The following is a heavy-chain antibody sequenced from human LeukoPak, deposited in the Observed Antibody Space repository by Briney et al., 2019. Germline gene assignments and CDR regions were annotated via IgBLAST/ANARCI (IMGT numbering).Heavy chain of an antibody. CDR2: IRYDGRNK. J-gene: IGHJ4*02. Sequence: GGSLRLSCAAAGLTFSNYGMHWVRQAPGKGLQWVAYIRYDGRNKYSADSVKGRFTIYRDNSKSTLYLQMNSLRPEDTAVYYCAKGGSNNWSFDNWGQGTQVTVSS. V-gene: IGHV3-30*02. CDR3: AKGGSNNWSFDN. D-gene: IGHD1-1*01. CDR1: GLTFSNYG.